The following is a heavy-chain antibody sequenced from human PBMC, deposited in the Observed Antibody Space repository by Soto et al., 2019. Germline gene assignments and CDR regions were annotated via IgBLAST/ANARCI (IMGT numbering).Heavy chain of an antibody. CDR1: GYTLTELS. J-gene: IGHJ4*02. V-gene: IGHV1-24*01. D-gene: IGHD3-3*01. CDR2: FDPEDGET. CDR3: ATGPLRFLEWLPHDY. Sequence: ASVKVSCKVSGYTLTELSMHWVRQAPGKGLEWMGGFDPEDGETIYAQKFQGRVTMTEDTSTDTAYMELSSLRSEDTAVYYCATGPLRFLEWLPHDYWGQGTLVTVSS.